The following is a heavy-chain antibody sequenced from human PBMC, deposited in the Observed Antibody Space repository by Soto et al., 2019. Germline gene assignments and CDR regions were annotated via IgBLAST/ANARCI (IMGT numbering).Heavy chain of an antibody. CDR2: TYYRSKWYN. V-gene: IGHV6-1*01. D-gene: IGHD3-10*01. CDR1: GDSVSSNTAA. CDR3: ARDRSLIFDY. Sequence: SQTLSLTCAISGDSVSSNTAAWNWIRQSPSRGLEWLGRTYYRSKWYNDYAVFVKGRVTINPDTSKNQFSLQLNSLTPEDTAVYYCARDRSLIFDYWGQGALVTVSS. J-gene: IGHJ4*02.